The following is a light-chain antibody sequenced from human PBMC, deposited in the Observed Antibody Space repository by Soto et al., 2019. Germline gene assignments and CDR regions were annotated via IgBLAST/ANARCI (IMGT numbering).Light chain of an antibody. V-gene: IGLV2-14*01. CDR3: CSYTTSGTPV. J-gene: IGLJ3*02. CDR2: EVS. CDR1: SSDVGGYNY. Sequence: QSVLTQPASVSGSPGQTITISCTGTSSDVGGYNYLSWYQEHPGKAPKVMIYEVSNRPSGVSNRFSGSKSGNTASLTISRLQAEDAADYFCCSYTTSGTPVFGGGTKLTVL.